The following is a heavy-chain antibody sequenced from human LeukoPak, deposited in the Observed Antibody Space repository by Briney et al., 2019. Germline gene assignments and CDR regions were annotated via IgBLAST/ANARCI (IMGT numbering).Heavy chain of an antibody. Sequence: GGSLRLSCAASGFTFSSYAMSWVRQAPGKGLEWVANIKQDGSEKYYVDSVKGRFTISRDNAKNSLYLQMNSLRAEDTAVYYCARAALRIAVAADPFDYWGQGTLVTVSS. CDR3: ARAALRIAVAADPFDY. J-gene: IGHJ4*02. CDR1: GFTFSSYA. D-gene: IGHD6-19*01. CDR2: IKQDGSEK. V-gene: IGHV3-7*01.